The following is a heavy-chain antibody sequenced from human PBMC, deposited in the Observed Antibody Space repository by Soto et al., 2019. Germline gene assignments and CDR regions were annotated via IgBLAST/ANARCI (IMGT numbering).Heavy chain of an antibody. D-gene: IGHD3-16*01. CDR1: GFTFSDYW. J-gene: IGHJ4*02. V-gene: IGHV3-74*01. CDR2: INSDGSTT. Sequence: GGSLRLSCAASGFTFSDYWMHWVRQAPGKGLVWVSRINSDGSTTTYADSVKGRFTISRDNAKNTVYLQMNSLRAEDTAVYYCARGGTRAHEYWGQGTLVTVS. CDR3: ARGGTRAHEY.